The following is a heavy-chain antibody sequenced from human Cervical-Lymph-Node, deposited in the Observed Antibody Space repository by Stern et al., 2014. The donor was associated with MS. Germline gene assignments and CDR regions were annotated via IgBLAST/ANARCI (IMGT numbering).Heavy chain of an antibody. Sequence: QVQLVQSGPEVKKPGASVRVPCKASGYTFTMFGLSWVRQAPGQGLEWMGWISPYTFNSHFAETFQVRFTLTTDTSTDTAYMELRNLKSDDTAVYYCARVDYYESSGFFMYWGQGTLVTVSS. CDR3: ARVDYYESSGFFMY. D-gene: IGHD3-22*01. J-gene: IGHJ4*02. CDR1: GYTFTMFG. V-gene: IGHV1-18*01. CDR2: ISPYTFNS.